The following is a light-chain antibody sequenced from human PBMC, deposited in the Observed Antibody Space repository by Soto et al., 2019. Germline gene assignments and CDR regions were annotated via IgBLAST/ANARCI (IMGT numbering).Light chain of an antibody. Sequence: ALTQPASVSGSPGQTITISCTGTSSDVGGYNYVSWYQQHPGKAPKLMIYDVSNRPSGVSNRFSGSKSGNTASLTISGLQAEDEADYYCSSYTSSSTLGFGGGTKLTVL. J-gene: IGLJ2*01. CDR2: DVS. CDR1: SSDVGGYNY. V-gene: IGLV2-14*01. CDR3: SSYTSSSTLG.